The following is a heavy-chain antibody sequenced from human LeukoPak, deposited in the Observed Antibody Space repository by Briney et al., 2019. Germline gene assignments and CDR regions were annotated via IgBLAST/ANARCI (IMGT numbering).Heavy chain of an antibody. CDR3: ARGSRGMEWLLYRRGFDY. CDR2: INHSGST. CDR1: GGSFSSYY. Sequence: SETLSLTCAVYGGSFSSYYWSWIRQPPGKGLEWIGEINHSGSTNYNPSLKSRVTISVDTSKNQFSLKLSSVTAADTAVYYCARGSRGMEWLLYRRGFDYWGQGTLVTVSS. D-gene: IGHD3-3*01. V-gene: IGHV4-34*01. J-gene: IGHJ4*02.